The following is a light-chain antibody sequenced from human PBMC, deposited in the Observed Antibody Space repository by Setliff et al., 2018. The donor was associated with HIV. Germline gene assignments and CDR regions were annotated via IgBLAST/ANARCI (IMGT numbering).Light chain of an antibody. CDR1: GDDVGGYNF. Sequence: QSALTQPRSVSGSPGQSVTISCTGTGDDVGGYNFVSWYQQHPGKAPKLLIYDVNKWPSGVPDRFSGSKSGNTASLTISGLQADDEADYYCCSYTDTHSWVFGGGTKVTVL. CDR2: DVN. CDR3: CSYTDTHSWV. V-gene: IGLV2-11*01. J-gene: IGLJ3*02.